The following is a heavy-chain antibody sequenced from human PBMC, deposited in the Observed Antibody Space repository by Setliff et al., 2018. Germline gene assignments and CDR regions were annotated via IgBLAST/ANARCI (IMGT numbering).Heavy chain of an antibody. CDR3: AKGRPISYSSGWLNWFDP. CDR2: ISGSGGST. Sequence: GGSLRLSCAASGFTFSSYAMSWVRQAPGKGLEWVSAISGSGGSTYYADSVKGRFTISRDNSKNTLYLQMNSLRAEDTAVYYCAKGRPISYSSGWLNWFDPWGQGTLVTVSS. V-gene: IGHV3-23*01. D-gene: IGHD6-19*01. J-gene: IGHJ5*02. CDR1: GFTFSSYA.